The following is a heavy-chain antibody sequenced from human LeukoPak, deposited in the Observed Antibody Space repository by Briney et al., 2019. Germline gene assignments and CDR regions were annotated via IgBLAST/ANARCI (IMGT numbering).Heavy chain of an antibody. Sequence: PGGSLRLSCAASGFTVSSNYMSWVRQTPGKGLVWVSRINSGGSGTSYAASVEGRFTISRDNVKNTLYLQMDSLRAEDTAVYYCATSLGPLTEYWGQGTLVTVSS. CDR2: INSGGSGT. J-gene: IGHJ4*02. CDR1: GFTVSSNY. CDR3: ATSLGPLTEY. V-gene: IGHV3-74*01. D-gene: IGHD7-27*01.